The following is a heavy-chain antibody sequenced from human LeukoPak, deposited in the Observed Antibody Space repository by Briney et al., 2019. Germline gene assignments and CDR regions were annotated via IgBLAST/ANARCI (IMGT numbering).Heavy chain of an antibody. J-gene: IGHJ5*02. D-gene: IGHD3-22*01. CDR2: FDPEDGET. CDR1: GYILTELS. Sequence: ASVKVSCKVSGYILTELSMHWVRQAPGKGLEWMGGFDPEDGETIYAQKSQGRVTMTEDTSTDTAYMELSSLRSEDTAVYYCASAVGDSSGYYVPWGQGTLVTVSS. CDR3: ASAVGDSSGYYVP. V-gene: IGHV1-24*01.